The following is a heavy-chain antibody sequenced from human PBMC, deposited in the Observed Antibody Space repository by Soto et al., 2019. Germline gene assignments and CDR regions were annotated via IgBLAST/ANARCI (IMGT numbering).Heavy chain of an antibody. Sequence: PXGFLRLSFGASGFAFSSYEMNGVGQAPGKGLEWVSYISSSGTTMYYADSVQGRFTISRDNAKNSLYLQMSSLRAEDTAIYYCARPDVWTGYYALDYWGQGALVTVPS. CDR3: ARPDVWTGYYALDY. CDR2: ISSSGTTM. D-gene: IGHD3-3*01. CDR1: GFAFSSYE. V-gene: IGHV3-48*03. J-gene: IGHJ4*02.